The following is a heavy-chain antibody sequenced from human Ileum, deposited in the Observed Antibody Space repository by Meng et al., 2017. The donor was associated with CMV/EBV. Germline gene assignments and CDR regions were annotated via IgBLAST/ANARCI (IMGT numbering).Heavy chain of an antibody. CDR2: IKQDGSEK. CDR1: GFTVSSYW. V-gene: IGHV3-7*01. Sequence: GESLKISCTASGFTVSSYWMSWVRQAPGKGLEWVANIKQDGSEKYYVDSVKGRFTISRDNAKNSLYLQMNSLRAEDTAVYYCARLLIYDFWSGFDYWGQGTLVTVSS. J-gene: IGHJ4*02. CDR3: ARLLIYDFWSGFDY. D-gene: IGHD3-3*01.